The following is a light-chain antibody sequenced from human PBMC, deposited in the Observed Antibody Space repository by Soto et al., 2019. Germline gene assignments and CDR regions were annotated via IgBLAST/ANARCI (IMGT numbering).Light chain of an antibody. CDR2: EVS. CDR1: SSDVGGYNY. Sequence: QSALTQPPSASGSPGQAVTISCTGMSSDVGGYNYVSWYQQHPGNAPKLMIYEVSNRPSGVPDRFSGSKSGNTASLTVSWLQAEDEADYYCSSYAGANPGVFGVGTKLTVL. J-gene: IGLJ2*01. V-gene: IGLV2-8*01. CDR3: SSYAGANPGV.